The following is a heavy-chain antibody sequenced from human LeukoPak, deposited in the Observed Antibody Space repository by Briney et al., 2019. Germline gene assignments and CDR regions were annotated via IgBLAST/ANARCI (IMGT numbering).Heavy chain of an antibody. CDR3: ARDLGLQLERRYYYYYYGMDV. Sequence: SVKVSCKASGGTFSSYAISWVRQAPGQGLEWMGGIIPIFGTANYAQKFQGRVTITADESTSTAYMEPSSLRSEDTAVYYCARDLGLQLERRYYYYYYGMDVWGQGTTVTVSS. CDR1: GGTFSSYA. J-gene: IGHJ6*02. D-gene: IGHD1-1*01. CDR2: IIPIFGTA. V-gene: IGHV1-69*13.